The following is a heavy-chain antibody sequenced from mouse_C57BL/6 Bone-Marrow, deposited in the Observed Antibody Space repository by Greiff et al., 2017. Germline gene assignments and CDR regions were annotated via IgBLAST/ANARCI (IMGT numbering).Heavy chain of an antibody. CDR2: INPDSSTI. V-gene: IGHV4-1*01. D-gene: IGHD1-1*01. CDR3: ARQDYYGSRYFDY. CDR1: GIDFSRYW. J-gene: IGHJ2*01. Sequence: DVMLVESGGGLVQPGGSLKLSCAASGIDFSRYWMSWVRRAPGKGLEWIGEINPDSSTINYAPSLKDKFIISRDNAKNTLYLQMSKVRSEDTALYYCARQDYYGSRYFDYWGQGTTLTVSS.